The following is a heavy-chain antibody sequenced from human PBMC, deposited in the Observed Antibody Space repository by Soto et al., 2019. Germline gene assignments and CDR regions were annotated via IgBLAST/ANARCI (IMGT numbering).Heavy chain of an antibody. V-gene: IGHV4-30-4*01. D-gene: IGHD2-2*01. Sequence: QVQLQESGPGLVKSSQTLSLTCTVSGGSISNVGYFWSWIRQPPGKGLEWIGFIYHTGTTYYNSSLRSRVSISIDTSKSQFSLKLNSVTAADTAVYYCARVMAAMQNWLDPWGQGTLVTVSS. CDR1: GGSISNVGYF. CDR3: ARVMAAMQNWLDP. CDR2: IYHTGTT. J-gene: IGHJ5*02.